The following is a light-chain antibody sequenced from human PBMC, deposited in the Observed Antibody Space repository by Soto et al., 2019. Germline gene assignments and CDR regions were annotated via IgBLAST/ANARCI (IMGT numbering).Light chain of an antibody. CDR2: GNT. J-gene: IGLJ1*01. CDR1: SSNIGSGYD. V-gene: IGLV1-40*01. Sequence: QSVLTQPPSVSGAPGQRVTISCTGGSSNIGSGYDVHWYQQLPGTAPKLLIYGNTNRPSGVPDRFSASTSATSASLAITGRQAEDEGDYYCQSYDNRLSGYVFGTGTKRTVL. CDR3: QSYDNRLSGYV.